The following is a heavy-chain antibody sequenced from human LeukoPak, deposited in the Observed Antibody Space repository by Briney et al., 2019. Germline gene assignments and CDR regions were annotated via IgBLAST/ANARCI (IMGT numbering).Heavy chain of an antibody. V-gene: IGHV4-34*01. CDR2: INHSGST. D-gene: IGHD3-10*01. CDR1: GGSFSGYY. Sequence: SETLSLTCAVYGGSFSGYYWSWIRQPPGKGLDWIGEINHSGSTNYNPSLKSRVTISVDTSKNQFSLKLSSVTAADTAVYYCAIFYGSGSYRHGMDVWGQGTTVTVSS. CDR3: AIFYGSGSYRHGMDV. J-gene: IGHJ6*02.